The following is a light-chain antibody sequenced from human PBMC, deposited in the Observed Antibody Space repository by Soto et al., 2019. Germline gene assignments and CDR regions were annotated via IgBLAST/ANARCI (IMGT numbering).Light chain of an antibody. CDR1: QRISHY. CDR3: QQDYSTLWK. Sequence: DIQMTQSPSSLSASVGDRVTITCRASQRISHYLNWYQQKPEKAPRLLIYGASSLQSGIPSRFSGSESGTDFILTISSLQPVDFVTDYCQQDYSTLWKFGQGTKVEI. J-gene: IGKJ1*01. CDR2: GAS. V-gene: IGKV1-39*01.